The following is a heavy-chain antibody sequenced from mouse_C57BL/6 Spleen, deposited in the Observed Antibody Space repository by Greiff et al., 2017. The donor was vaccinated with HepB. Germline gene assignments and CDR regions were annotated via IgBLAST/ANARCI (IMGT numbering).Heavy chain of an antibody. CDR2: ISSGSSTI. CDR3: ARREGPAMDY. V-gene: IGHV5-17*01. Sequence: EVNVVESGGGLVKPGGSLKLSCAASGFTFSDYGMHWVRQAPEKGLEWVAYISSGSSTIYYADTVKGRFTISRDNAKNTLFLQMTSLRSEDTAMYYCARREGPAMDYWGQGTSVTVSS. CDR1: GFTFSDYG. J-gene: IGHJ4*01.